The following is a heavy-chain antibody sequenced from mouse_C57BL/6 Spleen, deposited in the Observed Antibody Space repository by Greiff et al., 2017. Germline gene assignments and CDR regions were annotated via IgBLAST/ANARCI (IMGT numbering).Heavy chain of an antibody. CDR3: ARQRADDYDYVDY. CDR2: ISSGGSYT. Sequence: EVKLMESGGALVKPGGSLKLSCAASGFTFSSYGMSWVRQTPDKRLEWVATISSGGSYTYYPDRWQGRFTISRDNAKNTLYLQMSSLQSEDTAMYYCARQRADDYDYVDYWGKGTTLTVSS. V-gene: IGHV5-6*01. D-gene: IGHD2-4*01. J-gene: IGHJ2*01. CDR1: GFTFSSYG.